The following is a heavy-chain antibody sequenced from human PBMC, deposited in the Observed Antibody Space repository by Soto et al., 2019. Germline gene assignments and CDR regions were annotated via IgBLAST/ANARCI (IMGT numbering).Heavy chain of an antibody. V-gene: IGHV1-69*13. CDR2: IIPIFGTA. J-gene: IGHJ4*02. CDR3: ARATVSSSGHQE. CDR1: GGSFSSYA. D-gene: IGHD6-19*01. Sequence: SVKVSCKASGGSFSSYAISWVRQAPGQGLEWMGGIIPIFGTANYAQKFQGRVTITADESTSTAYMELSSLRSEDTAVYYCARATVSSSGHQEWGQGTLVTVSS.